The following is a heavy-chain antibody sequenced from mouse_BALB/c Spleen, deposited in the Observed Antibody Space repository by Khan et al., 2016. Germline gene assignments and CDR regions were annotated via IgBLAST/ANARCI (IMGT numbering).Heavy chain of an antibody. CDR1: GFTFSSYW. CDR3: TVGYNLGAMDY. D-gene: IGHD3-2*02. Sequence: EVQLQESGGGLVQPGGSMKLSCVASGFTFSSYWMSWVRQSPEKGLEWVAEISLKSENYTKHYAESVRGKFTISRDDTKSRLYLQMNSLRAEDTRIYYGTVGYNLGAMDYGGQGTSATVSS. CDR2: ISLKSENYTK. V-gene: IGHV6-3*02. J-gene: IGHJ4*01.